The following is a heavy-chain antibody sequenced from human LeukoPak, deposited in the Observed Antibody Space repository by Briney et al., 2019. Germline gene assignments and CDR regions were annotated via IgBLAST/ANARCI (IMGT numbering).Heavy chain of an antibody. CDR1: GYTFTGYY. J-gene: IGHJ5*02. CDR3: ARDRPLDYDFWSGYYPFDP. Sequence: GASVKVSCKASGYTFTGYYMHWVRQAPGQGLEWMGWINPNSGGTNYAQKFQGRVTMTRDTSISTAYMELSRLRSDDTAVYYCARDRPLDYDFWSGYYPFDPWGQGTLVTVSS. V-gene: IGHV1-2*02. D-gene: IGHD3-3*01. CDR2: INPNSGGT.